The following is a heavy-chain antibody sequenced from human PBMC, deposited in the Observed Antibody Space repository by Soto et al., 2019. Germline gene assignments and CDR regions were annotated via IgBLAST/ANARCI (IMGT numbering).Heavy chain of an antibody. CDR3: ARDHLLRFLEGNIGRYYYGMEV. Sequence: AASVKVSCKASGVTFSSYAISWVRQAPGQGLEWMGGIIPIFGTANYAQKFQGRVTITADESTSTAYMELSSLRSEDTAVYYCARDHLLRFLEGNIGRYYYGMEVWGQGTTVTVSS. D-gene: IGHD3-3*01. CDR1: GVTFSSYA. CDR2: IIPIFGTA. J-gene: IGHJ6*02. V-gene: IGHV1-69*13.